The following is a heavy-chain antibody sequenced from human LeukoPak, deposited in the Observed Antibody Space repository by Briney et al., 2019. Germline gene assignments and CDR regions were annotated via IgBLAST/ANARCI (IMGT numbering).Heavy chain of an antibody. CDR3: ARDRRGEYYFDY. V-gene: IGHV3-23*01. CDR1: GFTFSTYA. J-gene: IGHJ4*02. Sequence: PGGSLRLSCAASGFTFSTYAMNWVRQAPGKGLEWVSGISGSGDSTYSAGSVKGQFTISRDNSKNVLYLQMNSLRADDTAVYYCARDRRGEYYFDYWGQGTLVTVSS. CDR2: ISGSGDST. D-gene: IGHD3-10*01.